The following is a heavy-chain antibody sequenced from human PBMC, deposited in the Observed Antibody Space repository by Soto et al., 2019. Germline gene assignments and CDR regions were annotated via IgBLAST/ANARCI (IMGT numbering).Heavy chain of an antibody. CDR2: INPNSGGT. V-gene: IGHV1-2*02. J-gene: IGHJ4*02. CDR1: GYTFTGYY. CDR3: ARGTWVVDGYNFIDY. Sequence: QVQLVQSGAEVKKPGASVKVSCKASGYTFTGYYMHWVRQAPGQGLEWMVWINPNSGGTNYAQKFQGRVTMTRDTSISTAYMELGRLRTDVTAVYYCARGTWVVDGYNFIDYLGEGTLVTVFS. D-gene: IGHD5-12*01.